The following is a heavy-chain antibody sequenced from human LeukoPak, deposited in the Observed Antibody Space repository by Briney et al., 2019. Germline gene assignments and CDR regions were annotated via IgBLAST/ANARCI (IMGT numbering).Heavy chain of an antibody. CDR3: ARHLYSSGPSPPMWFDP. J-gene: IGHJ5*02. D-gene: IGHD6-19*01. CDR1: GYSFTSYW. CDR2: IDPSDSYA. V-gene: IGHV5-10-1*01. Sequence: GESLRISCKGSGYSFTSYWICWVRQMPGKGLEWMGRIDPSDSYANYSPSFQGHVTISADKSISTAYLQWSSLKASDTAMYYCARHLYSSGPSPPMWFDPWGQGTLVTVSS.